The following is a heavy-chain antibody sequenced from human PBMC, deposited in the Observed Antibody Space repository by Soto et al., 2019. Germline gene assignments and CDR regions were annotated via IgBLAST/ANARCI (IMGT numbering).Heavy chain of an antibody. CDR1: GFTFSSYG. Sequence: GGSLRLSCAASGFTFSSYGMHWVRQAPGKGLEWVAVIWYDGSNKYYADSVKGRFTISRDNSKNTLYLQMNSLRVEDTAVYYCARDCCSSTSCYPTDFYYGMDVWGQGTTVTVSS. D-gene: IGHD2-2*01. CDR2: IWYDGSNK. CDR3: ARDCCSSTSCYPTDFYYGMDV. J-gene: IGHJ6*02. V-gene: IGHV3-33*01.